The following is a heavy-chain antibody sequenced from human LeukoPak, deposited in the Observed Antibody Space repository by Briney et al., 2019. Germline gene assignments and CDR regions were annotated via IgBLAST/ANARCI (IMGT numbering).Heavy chain of an antibody. J-gene: IGHJ4*02. CDR1: GFTLSTYW. Sequence: GGSLRLSCVASGFTLSTYWISWVRQAPGKGLEWVATIQTDGSEKHYVDSARGRFTISRDNAENSLYLLLNSLRVEDTAEYFCATTFGGGLVQYWGQGALVTVSS. CDR3: ATTFGGGLVQY. CDR2: IQTDGSEK. D-gene: IGHD3-16*01. V-gene: IGHV3-7*01.